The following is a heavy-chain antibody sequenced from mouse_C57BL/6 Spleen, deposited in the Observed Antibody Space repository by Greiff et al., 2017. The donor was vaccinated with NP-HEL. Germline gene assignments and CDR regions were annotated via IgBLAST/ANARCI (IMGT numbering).Heavy chain of an antibody. V-gene: IGHV1-54*01. J-gene: IGHJ4*01. CDR3: AREERDYAMDY. CDR2: INPGSGGT. CDR1: GYAFTNYL. Sequence: VQLVESGAELVRPGTSVKVSCKASGYAFTNYLIEWVKQRPGQGLEWIGVINPGSGGTNYNEKFKGKATLTADKSSSTAYIQLSSLTSEDSAVYFCAREERDYAMDYWGQGTSVTVSS.